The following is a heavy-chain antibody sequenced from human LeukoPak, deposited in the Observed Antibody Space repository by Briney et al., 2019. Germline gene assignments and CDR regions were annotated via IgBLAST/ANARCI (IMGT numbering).Heavy chain of an antibody. CDR1: GFTFSSYG. V-gene: IGHV3-23*01. CDR3: ARGDPTVTTTGSGGLDI. Sequence: GGSLRLSCAASGFTFSSYGMNWVRQAPGKGLEWVSTITGSGGSTSYTDSVKGRFTISRDNAKNSLYLQMNSLRAEDTAVYYCARGDPTVTTTGSGGLDIWGQGTMVTVSS. D-gene: IGHD4-17*01. J-gene: IGHJ3*02. CDR2: ITGSGGST.